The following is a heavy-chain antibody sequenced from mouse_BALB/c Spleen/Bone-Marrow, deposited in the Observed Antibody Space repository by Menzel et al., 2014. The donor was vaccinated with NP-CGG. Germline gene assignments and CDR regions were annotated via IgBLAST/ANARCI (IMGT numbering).Heavy chain of an antibody. V-gene: IGHV5-17*02. Sequence: EVQRVESGGGLVQPGGSRKLSCAASGFTFSSFGMHWARQAPEKGLEWVAYISSGSSTIYYADTVKGRFTISRDNPKNTLFLQMTSLRSEDTAMYYCARDEDYAMDYWGQGTSVTVSS. CDR2: ISSGSSTI. CDR3: ARDEDYAMDY. J-gene: IGHJ4*01. CDR1: GFTFSSFG.